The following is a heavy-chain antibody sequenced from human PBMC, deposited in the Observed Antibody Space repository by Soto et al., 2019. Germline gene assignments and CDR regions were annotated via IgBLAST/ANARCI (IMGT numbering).Heavy chain of an antibody. CDR3: ARDPGRGPHYDSSGYYFDY. V-gene: IGHV3-30-3*01. CDR2: ISYDGSNK. J-gene: IGHJ4*02. D-gene: IGHD3-22*01. Sequence: PGASLRLSCAASGFTFSSYAMHWVRQAPGKGLEWVAVISYDGSNKYYADSVKGRFTISRDNSKNTLYLQMNSLRAEDTAVYYCARDPGRGPHYDSSGYYFDYWGQGTLVTVSS. CDR1: GFTFSSYA.